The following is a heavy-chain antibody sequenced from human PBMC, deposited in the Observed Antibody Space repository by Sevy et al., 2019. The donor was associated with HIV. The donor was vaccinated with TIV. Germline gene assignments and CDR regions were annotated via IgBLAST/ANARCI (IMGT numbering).Heavy chain of an antibody. V-gene: IGHV4-4*07. CDR1: GGSITSYY. D-gene: IGHD5-12*01. CDR3: ARDSGYDQNFDY. Sequence: SETLSLPCTVSGGSITSYYWSWIRQPAGKGLEWIGRIHSSGSTNNNRSLKSRVTMSVDTSKNQFSLRLSSVTAADTAVYYCARDSGYDQNFDYWGQGTLVTVSS. CDR2: IHSSGST. J-gene: IGHJ4*02.